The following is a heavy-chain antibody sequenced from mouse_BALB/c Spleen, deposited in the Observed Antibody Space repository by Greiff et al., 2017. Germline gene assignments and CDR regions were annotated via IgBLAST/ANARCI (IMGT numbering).Heavy chain of an antibody. D-gene: IGHD2-4*01. Sequence: EVQLVESGAELVKPGASVKLSCTASGFNIKDTYMHWVKQRPEQGLEWIGRIDPANGNTKYDPKFQGKATITADTSSNTAYLQLSSLTSEDTAVYYCARGYYDYDGYAMDYWGQGTSVTVSS. CDR2: IDPANGNT. CDR3: ARGYYDYDGYAMDY. V-gene: IGHV14-3*02. J-gene: IGHJ4*01. CDR1: GFNIKDTY.